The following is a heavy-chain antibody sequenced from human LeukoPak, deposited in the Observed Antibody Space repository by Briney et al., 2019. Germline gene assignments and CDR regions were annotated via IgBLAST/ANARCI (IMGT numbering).Heavy chain of an antibody. J-gene: IGHJ4*02. CDR1: GGSISSYY. Sequence: TTSVTLSLTCTVSGGSISSYYWSWIRQPAGKGLECIGRIYTSGSTNYNPSLKSRVTMSVDTSKNQYSLKLSSVTAADTAVYYCARWYWFLDYWGQGTLVTVSS. D-gene: IGHD2-8*02. CDR2: IYTSGST. V-gene: IGHV4-4*07. CDR3: ARWYWFLDY.